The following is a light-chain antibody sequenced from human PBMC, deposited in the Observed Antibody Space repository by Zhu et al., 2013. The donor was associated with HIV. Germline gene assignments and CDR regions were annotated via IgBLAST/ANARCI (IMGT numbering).Light chain of an antibody. J-gene: IGKJ1*01. CDR1: QSISNY. V-gene: IGKV1-39*01. CDR3: QQYYSFPWT. Sequence: DIQMTQSPTSLSASVGDRVTISCRASQSISNYLNWYQQKPGKAPSLLIYAASTLQSGVPSRFSGSGSGTDFTLTISCLQSEDFATYYCQQYYSFPWTFGQGTKVEIK. CDR2: AAS.